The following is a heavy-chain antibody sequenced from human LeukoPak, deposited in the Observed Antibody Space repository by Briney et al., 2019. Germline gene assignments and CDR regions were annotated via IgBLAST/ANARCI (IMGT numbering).Heavy chain of an antibody. V-gene: IGHV3-23*01. CDR2: IRGGGGSA. Sequence: GGSLRLSCTASGFTFSAYAMMWVRQAPGKGSEWVSAIRGGGGSAFYADSVKGRFTISRDNSKYTLFLQMNSLRAEDTAVYYCARDPNGDYVGAFDMWGPGTMVTVSS. CDR1: GFTFSAYA. D-gene: IGHD4-17*01. J-gene: IGHJ3*02. CDR3: ARDPNGDYVGAFDM.